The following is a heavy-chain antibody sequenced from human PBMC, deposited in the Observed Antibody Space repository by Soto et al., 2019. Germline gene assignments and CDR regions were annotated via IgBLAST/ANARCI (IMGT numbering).Heavy chain of an antibody. CDR3: ASGESSLSPWLPEPSYFDY. CDR1: GGTFSRYA. CDR2: IIPIFGTA. J-gene: IGHJ4*02. D-gene: IGHD3-22*01. V-gene: IGHV1-69*01. Sequence: QVQLVQSGAEVKKPGSSVKVSCKASGGTFSRYAISWVRKAPGQGLEWMGGIIPIFGTANYAQKFQGRVTITADESTSTAYMELSSLRSEATAVYCCASGESSLSPWLPEPSYFDYWGQGALVTVST.